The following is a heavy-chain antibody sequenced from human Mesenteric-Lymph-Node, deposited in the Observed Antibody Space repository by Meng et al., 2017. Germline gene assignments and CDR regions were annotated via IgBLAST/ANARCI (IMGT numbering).Heavy chain of an antibody. CDR3: ARPGPWDWRDGYAFDI. CDR2: INAGNGNT. Sequence: ASVKVSCKASGYTFTSYAMHWVRQAPGQRLEWMGWINAGNGNTKYSQKFQGRVTITRDTSASTAYMELSSLRSEDTAVYYCARPGPWDWRDGYAFDIWGQGTMVT. D-gene: IGHD5-24*01. CDR1: GYTFTSYA. V-gene: IGHV1-3*01. J-gene: IGHJ3*02.